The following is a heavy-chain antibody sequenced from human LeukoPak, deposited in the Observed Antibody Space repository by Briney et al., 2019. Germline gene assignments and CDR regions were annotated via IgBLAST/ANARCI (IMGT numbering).Heavy chain of an antibody. V-gene: IGHV3-21*04. D-gene: IGHD6-6*01. CDR2: ISPWSDYI. CDR3: AKGDGTHYYYYGMDV. CDR1: GFDFSSYS. J-gene: IGHJ6*02. Sequence: PGGSLRLSCAASGFDFSSYSMNWVRQAPGKGLEWVSAISPWSDYIYYVDSVKGRFTISRDNSKNTLYLQMNSLRAEDTAVYYCAKGDGTHYYYYGMDVWGQGTTVTVSS.